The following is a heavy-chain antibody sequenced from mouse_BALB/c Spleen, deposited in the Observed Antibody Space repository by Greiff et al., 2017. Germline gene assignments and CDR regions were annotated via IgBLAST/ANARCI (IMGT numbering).Heavy chain of an antibody. J-gene: IGHJ4*01. CDR3: ARSYGSSYYAMDY. Sequence: EVHLVESGGGLVQPGGSRKLSCAASGFTFSSFGMHWVRQAPEKGLEWVAYISSGSSTIYYADTVKGRFTISRDNPKNTLFLQMTSLRSEDTAMYYCARSYGSSYYAMDYWGQGTSVTVSS. CDR1: GFTFSSFG. CDR2: ISSGSSTI. D-gene: IGHD1-1*01. V-gene: IGHV5-17*02.